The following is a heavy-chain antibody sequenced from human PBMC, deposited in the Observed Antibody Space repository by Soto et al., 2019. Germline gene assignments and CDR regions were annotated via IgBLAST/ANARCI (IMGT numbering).Heavy chain of an antibody. CDR1: GYTFTSYG. D-gene: IGHD2-15*01. Sequence: ASLKVSCKASGYTFTSYGISWVRQAPGQGLEWMGWISAYNGNTNYAQKLQGRVTMTTDTSTSTAYMELRSLRSDDTAVYYCARDTYCSGGSCYPKDIDYWGQGTLVTVSS. CDR2: ISAYNGNT. J-gene: IGHJ4*02. V-gene: IGHV1-18*01. CDR3: ARDTYCSGGSCYPKDIDY.